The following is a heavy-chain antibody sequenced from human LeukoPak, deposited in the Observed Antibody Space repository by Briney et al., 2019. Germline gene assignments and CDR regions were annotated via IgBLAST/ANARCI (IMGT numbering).Heavy chain of an antibody. CDR3: ARNGIAALDY. V-gene: IGHV4-59*11. J-gene: IGHJ4*02. CDR1: GGSISSHY. D-gene: IGHD6-6*01. CDR2: IYYSGST. Sequence: SETLSLTCTVSGGSISSHYWSWIRQPPGKGLEWIGYIYYSGSTNNNPSLKSRVTISVDTSKNQFSLKLSSVTAADTAVYYCARNGIAALDYWGQGTLVTVSS.